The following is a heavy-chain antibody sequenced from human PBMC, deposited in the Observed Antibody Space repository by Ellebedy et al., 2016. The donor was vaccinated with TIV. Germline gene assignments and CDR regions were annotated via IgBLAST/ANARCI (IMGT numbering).Heavy chain of an antibody. CDR2: ITDSSRT. CDR3: ARLADLWFGEIFD. CDR1: GFTFSNYD. J-gene: IGHJ4*02. D-gene: IGHD3-10*01. V-gene: IGHV3-69-1*01. Sequence: GESLKISCTASGFTFSNYDMHWVRQVPGKGLEWVSSITDSSRTFYRDSVKGRFTISRDNAKHSLYLEMSILIVEDTAVYYCARLADLWFGEIFDWGQGTLVTVSS.